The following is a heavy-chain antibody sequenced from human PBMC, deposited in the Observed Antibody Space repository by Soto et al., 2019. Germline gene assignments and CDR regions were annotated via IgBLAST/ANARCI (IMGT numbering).Heavy chain of an antibody. CDR2: ILNDGSNR. D-gene: IGHD3-10*01. CDR1: EFTFSNYG. J-gene: IGHJ6*02. V-gene: IGHV3-33*01. CDR3: ARDDEYSGNGMDG. Sequence: QVQLVESGGGVVQPGRSLRLSCAASEFTFSNYGMHWVRQAPGKGLEWVAVILNDGSNRYHADSVKDRFTISRDNSKNTLYLQMNRLRAEDTAVYYCARDDEYSGNGMDGWGQGTTVNVS.